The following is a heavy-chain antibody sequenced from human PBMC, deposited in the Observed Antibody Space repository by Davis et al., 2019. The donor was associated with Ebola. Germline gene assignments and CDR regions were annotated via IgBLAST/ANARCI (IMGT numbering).Heavy chain of an antibody. D-gene: IGHD6-19*01. V-gene: IGHV4-31*03. CDR2: IYYSGST. CDR3: ARVPGGVYSSGWYVDY. J-gene: IGHJ4*02. Sequence: SETLSLTCTVSGGSISSGGYYWSWIRQHPGKGLEWIGYIYYSGSTYYNPSLKSRVTISVDTSKNQFSLKLSSVTAADTAVYYCARVPGGVYSSGWYVDYWGQGTLVTVSS. CDR1: GGSISSGGYY.